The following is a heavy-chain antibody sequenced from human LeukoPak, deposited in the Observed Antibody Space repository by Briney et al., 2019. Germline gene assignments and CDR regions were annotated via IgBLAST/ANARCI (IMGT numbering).Heavy chain of an antibody. CDR2: IRYDGRNK. D-gene: IGHD6-13*01. V-gene: IGHV3-30*02. CDR3: TKSYQTYSSTWYYFDY. Sequence: PGGSLRLSCAASGFTFSSYGMHWVRQAPDKGLDWVAFIRYDGRNKDYADSVKGRFTISRDNSKNTLYLQMNSLRDEDTAVYYCTKSYQTYSSTWYYFDYWGQGTPVTVSS. CDR1: GFTFSSYG. J-gene: IGHJ4*02.